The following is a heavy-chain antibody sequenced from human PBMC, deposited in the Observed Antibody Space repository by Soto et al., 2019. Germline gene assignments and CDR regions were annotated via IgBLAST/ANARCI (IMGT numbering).Heavy chain of an antibody. CDR2: ISRDGILT. V-gene: IGHV3-30*07. D-gene: IGHD3-22*01. Sequence: GSLILSCAASGFTFSGNSMHWFRQSPGKVLDWVALISRDGILTFYAYSVRGRFTVSRYNSINTAYLHMNILRSEDTSLYLCATDRDDTWLLNSWGQGTLVTVSS. J-gene: IGHJ4*02. CDR3: ATDRDDTWLLNS. CDR1: GFTFSGNS.